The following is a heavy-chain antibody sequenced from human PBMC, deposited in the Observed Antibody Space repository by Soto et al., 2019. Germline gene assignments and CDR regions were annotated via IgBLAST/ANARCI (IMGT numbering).Heavy chain of an antibody. D-gene: IGHD5-12*01. CDR1: GGTFKNHA. CDR3: VRGQMREMATILRAKWFDH. V-gene: IGHV1-69*01. J-gene: IGHJ5*02. CDR2: IIPIFGTS. Sequence: QVQLVQSGAEVKKPGSSVKVSCKASGGTFKNHAINWVRQAPGQGLEWMGGIIPIFGTSNYAQKFQGRVTITADASTRTAYMELSSLRSEDTAVYDCVRGQMREMATILRAKWFDHWGQGTLVTVSS.